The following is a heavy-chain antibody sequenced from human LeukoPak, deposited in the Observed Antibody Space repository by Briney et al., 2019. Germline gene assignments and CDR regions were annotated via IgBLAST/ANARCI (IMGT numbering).Heavy chain of an antibody. Sequence: GGSLRLSCAASGFTFSSYWMTWVRQAPGKGLEWVANIKEDGNEKYYVDSVKGRFTISRDNAKSSLFLEMNSLRAEDTAVYYCARRVEPFDYWGQGTLVTVSS. V-gene: IGHV3-7*01. J-gene: IGHJ4*02. D-gene: IGHD6-13*01. CDR2: IKEDGNEK. CDR3: ARRVEPFDY. CDR1: GFTFSSYW.